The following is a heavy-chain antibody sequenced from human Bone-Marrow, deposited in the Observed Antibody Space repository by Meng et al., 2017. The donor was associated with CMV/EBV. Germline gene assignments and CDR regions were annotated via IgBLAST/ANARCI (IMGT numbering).Heavy chain of an antibody. V-gene: IGHV3-13*01. Sequence: GGSLRLSCAASGFTFSSNDMHWVRQTTGKGLEWVSAIGTAGDTYYPGSVKGRFTISRENAKNSFYLQMNSLRAGDTAVYYCARDNYDFWSGYFPYYYYGMDVWGQGTTVTVSS. CDR1: GFTFSSND. J-gene: IGHJ6*02. D-gene: IGHD3-3*01. CDR3: ARDNYDFWSGYFPYYYYGMDV. CDR2: IGTAGDT.